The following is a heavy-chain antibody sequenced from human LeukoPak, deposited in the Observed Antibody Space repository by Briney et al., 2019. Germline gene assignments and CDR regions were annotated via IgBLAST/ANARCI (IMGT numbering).Heavy chain of an antibody. V-gene: IGHV4-59*08. J-gene: IGHJ6*03. CDR1: GGSISSYY. CDR3: ARLTVGATYYYYYYMDV. D-gene: IGHD1-26*01. Sequence: SETLSLTCTVSGGSISSYYWSWIRQPPGKGLEWIGYIYYSGSTNYNPSLKSRVTISVDTSKNQFSPKLSSVTAADTAVYYCARLTVGATYYYYYYMDVWGKGTTVTVSS. CDR2: IYYSGST.